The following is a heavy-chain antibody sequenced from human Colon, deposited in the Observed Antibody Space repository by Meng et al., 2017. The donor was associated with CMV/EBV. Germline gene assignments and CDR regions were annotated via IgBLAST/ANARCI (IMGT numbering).Heavy chain of an antibody. J-gene: IGHJ5*02. Sequence: LACAASGFTFSAFPIHWVRQAPGKGLEWVAIISHDGTKKYYAESMKGRFSLSRDNSQNTVNVHMNSLRGDDTAVYYCARASNSSFDPWGQGTLVTVSS. CDR2: ISHDGTKK. CDR1: GFTFSAFP. D-gene: IGHD4-11*01. CDR3: ARASNSSFDP. V-gene: IGHV3-30*04.